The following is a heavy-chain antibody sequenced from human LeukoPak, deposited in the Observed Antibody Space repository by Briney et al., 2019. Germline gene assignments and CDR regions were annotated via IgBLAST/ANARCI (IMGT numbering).Heavy chain of an antibody. Sequence: ASVKVSCKASGYTFTSYDINWVRQAPGQGLEWMGWISAYNGNTNYAQKLQGRVTMTTDTSTSTAYMELRSLRSDDTAVYYCARVGRGYYDFWSGYYTYDYWGQGTLVTVSS. D-gene: IGHD3-3*01. CDR3: ARVGRGYYDFWSGYYTYDY. CDR1: GYTFTSYD. V-gene: IGHV1-18*01. CDR2: ISAYNGNT. J-gene: IGHJ4*02.